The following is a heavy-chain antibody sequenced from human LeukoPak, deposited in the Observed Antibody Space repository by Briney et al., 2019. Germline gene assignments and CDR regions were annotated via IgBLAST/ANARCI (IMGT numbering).Heavy chain of an antibody. D-gene: IGHD2-15*01. Sequence: GGSLRLSCAASGFTLSQYAMHWVRQAPGKGLEWVAATWYDGSNDYYADSVKGRFTISRDNSKNTLSLQMNSLRAEDTAVYYCAREADCSGGSCYRGAFDIWGQGTMVTVSS. CDR1: GFTLSQYA. CDR2: TWYDGSND. J-gene: IGHJ3*02. V-gene: IGHV3-33*01. CDR3: AREADCSGGSCYRGAFDI.